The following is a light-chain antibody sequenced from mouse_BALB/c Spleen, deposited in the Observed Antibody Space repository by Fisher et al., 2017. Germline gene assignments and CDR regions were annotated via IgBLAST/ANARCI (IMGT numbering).Light chain of an antibody. CDR3: QQWSSNPPT. CDR1: SSVSSSY. V-gene: IGKV4-79*01. CDR2: SIS. Sequence: IVLTQSTAIMSASPGERVTMTCSASSSVSSSYLYWYQQKSGSSPKLWIYSISNLASGVPARFSGSGSGTSYSLTINSMEAEDAATYYCQQWSSNPPTFGAGTKLELK. J-gene: IGKJ5*01.